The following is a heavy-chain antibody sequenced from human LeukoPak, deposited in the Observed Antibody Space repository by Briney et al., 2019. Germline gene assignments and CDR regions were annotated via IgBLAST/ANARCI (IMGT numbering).Heavy chain of an antibody. Sequence: AGGSLRLSCAASRFTFSNYGMHWVRQMPGKGLEWMGIIYPGDSDTRYSPSFQGQVTISADKSISTAYLQWSSLKASDTAMYYCARLAGYCSSTSCYSGKLWYFDYWGQGTLVTVSS. V-gene: IGHV5-51*01. CDR1: RFTFSNYG. CDR3: ARLAGYCSSTSCYSGKLWYFDY. D-gene: IGHD2-2*02. J-gene: IGHJ4*02. CDR2: IYPGDSDT.